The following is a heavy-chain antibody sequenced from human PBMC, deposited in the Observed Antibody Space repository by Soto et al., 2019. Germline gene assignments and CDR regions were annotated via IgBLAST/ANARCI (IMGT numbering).Heavy chain of an antibody. D-gene: IGHD4-17*01. Sequence: EVPLVESGGGLVQPGRSLRLSCAASGFTFDDYAMHWVRQAPGKGLEWVSGISSNSGSVGYADSVKGRFTISRDNAKRSLYLQMSSLKTEDTALYYCAKDALTAVGFHFDFWGQGALVTVSS. CDR3: AKDALTAVGFHFDF. J-gene: IGHJ4*02. CDR1: GFTFDDYA. CDR2: ISSNSGSV. V-gene: IGHV3-9*01.